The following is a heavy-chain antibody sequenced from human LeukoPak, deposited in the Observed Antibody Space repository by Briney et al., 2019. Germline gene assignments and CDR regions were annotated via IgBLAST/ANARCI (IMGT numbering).Heavy chain of an antibody. J-gene: IGHJ6*03. CDR3: ARVPRLRSGYYTDYYYYMDV. D-gene: IGHD3-3*01. Sequence: SVTVSFKSSGGTFSSYAISWVRQAPGQGIEWMGGIIPIFGTASYAQKFQGRVTITTDESTSTAYMELSSLRSEDTAVYYCARVPRLRSGYYTDYYYYMDVWGKGTTVTVSS. V-gene: IGHV1-69*05. CDR1: GGTFSSYA. CDR2: IIPIFGTA.